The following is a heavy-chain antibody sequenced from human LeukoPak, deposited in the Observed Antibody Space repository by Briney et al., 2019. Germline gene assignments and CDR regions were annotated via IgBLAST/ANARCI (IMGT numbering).Heavy chain of an antibody. V-gene: IGHV1-8*01. CDR3: AKADWGSNTHTTDY. CDR2: MNPNSGNT. D-gene: IGHD7-27*01. CDR1: GYTFTSYD. Sequence: VSVEVSCKASGYTFTSYDINWVRQATGQGLEWMGWMNPNSGNTGYAQKFQGRVTMTRNTSISTAYMELSSLRSEDTAVYYCAKADWGSNTHTTDYWGQGTLVTVSS. J-gene: IGHJ4*02.